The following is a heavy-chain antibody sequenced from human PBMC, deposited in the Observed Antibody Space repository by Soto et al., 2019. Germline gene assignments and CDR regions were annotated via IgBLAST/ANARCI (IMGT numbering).Heavy chain of an antibody. CDR2: IKKDGSQK. CDR3: VKAIASAQ. V-gene: IGHV3-7*01. D-gene: IGHD3-22*01. Sequence: EVQLVESGGGLVQPGGSLRLSCETSGFTFSNYWMTWVRQAPGKGLEWVANIKKDGSQKNFVDSVKGRFTISRDNAKNSLYLQMDSLRVEDTAIYYCVKAIASAQWGQGTLVTVSS. J-gene: IGHJ4*02. CDR1: GFTFSNYW.